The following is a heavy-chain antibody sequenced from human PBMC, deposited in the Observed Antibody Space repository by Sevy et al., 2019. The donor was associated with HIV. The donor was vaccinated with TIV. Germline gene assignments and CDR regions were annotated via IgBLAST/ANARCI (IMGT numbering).Heavy chain of an antibody. Sequence: SETLSLTCTVSGGSISSNSYYWDWIRQSPGKGPTWIGSVTHTKSTYYTSSLKSRVTISVDVSKNQFSLNLNSVTAADTAVYYCARRRPGDFTQTYDYWGQGTLVTVSS. CDR1: GGSISSNSYY. CDR2: VTHTKST. CDR3: ARRRPGDFTQTYDY. V-gene: IGHV4-39*01. J-gene: IGHJ4*02. D-gene: IGHD2-21*02.